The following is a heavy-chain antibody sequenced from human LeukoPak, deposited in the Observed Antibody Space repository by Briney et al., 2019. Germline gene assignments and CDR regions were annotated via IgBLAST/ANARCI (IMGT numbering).Heavy chain of an antibody. Sequence: PGGSLRLSCVASGFTFSSHWMTWVRQAPGKGLEWVANIKQGGSEKHYVDSVKGRFTISGDDAKNSLYLQMSSLRADDTAVYYCAREGQGYGGKDYWGQGTRVTVSS. CDR1: GFTFSSHW. CDR3: AREGQGYGGKDY. J-gene: IGHJ4*02. D-gene: IGHD5-12*01. V-gene: IGHV3-7*05. CDR2: IKQGGSEK.